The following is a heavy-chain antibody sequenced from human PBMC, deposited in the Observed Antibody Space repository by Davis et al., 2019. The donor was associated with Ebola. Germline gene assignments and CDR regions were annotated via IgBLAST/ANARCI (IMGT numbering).Heavy chain of an antibody. Sequence: GGSLRLFCAASGFTFSGSAMHWVRQASGKGLEWVGRIRSKANSYATAYAASVKGRFTISRDDSKNTASLQMNSLKTEDTAVYYCTGTTVVNDYWGQGTLVTVSS. J-gene: IGHJ4*02. D-gene: IGHD4-23*01. CDR2: IRSKANSYAT. CDR1: GFTFSGSA. CDR3: TGTTVVNDY. V-gene: IGHV3-73*01.